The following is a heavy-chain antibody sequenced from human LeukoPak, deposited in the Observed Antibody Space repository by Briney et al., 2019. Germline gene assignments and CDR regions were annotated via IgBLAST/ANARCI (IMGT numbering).Heavy chain of an antibody. V-gene: IGHV3-7*01. Sequence: GGSLRLSCAASGFTFSNHWMGWVRQAPGKGREWVDKIKQDGSEKDYVDSVKGRFTISRDNAENSLYLQMNSLTTGDTAVYFCGRVFMHSDGTQYRPLDCWGQGTLVTVSS. CDR3: GRVFMHSDGTQYRPLDC. CDR1: GFTFSNHW. D-gene: IGHD5-24*01. CDR2: IKQDGSEK. J-gene: IGHJ4*02.